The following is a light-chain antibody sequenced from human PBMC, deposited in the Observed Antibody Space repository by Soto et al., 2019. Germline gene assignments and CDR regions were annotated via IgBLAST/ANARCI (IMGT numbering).Light chain of an antibody. CDR1: SGHSSYA. V-gene: IGLV4-69*01. CDR2: LNSDGSH. J-gene: IGLJ2*01. CDR3: QTWGTGSVL. Sequence: QLVLTQSPSASASLGASVKLTCTLSSGHSSYAIAWNQQQPEKGPRYLMKLNSDGSHSKGDGIPDRFSGSSSGAERYLTISSLQSEDEADYYCQTWGTGSVLFGGGTKLTVL.